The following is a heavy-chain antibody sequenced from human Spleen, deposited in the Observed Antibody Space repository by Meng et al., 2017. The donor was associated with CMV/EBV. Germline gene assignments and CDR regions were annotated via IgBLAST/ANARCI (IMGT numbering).Heavy chain of an antibody. V-gene: IGHV3-23*01. CDR3: AKDAPPHQGFPLYYFDY. D-gene: IGHD2/OR15-2a*01. CDR2: ISGSGGST. CDR1: GFTFSSYA. J-gene: IGHJ4*02. Sequence: GGSLRLSCAASGFTFSSYAMSWVRQAPGKGLEWVSAISGSGGSTYYADSVKGRFTISRDNSKNTLYLQMNSLRAEDTAVYYCAKDAPPHQGFPLYYFDYWGQGTLVTVSS.